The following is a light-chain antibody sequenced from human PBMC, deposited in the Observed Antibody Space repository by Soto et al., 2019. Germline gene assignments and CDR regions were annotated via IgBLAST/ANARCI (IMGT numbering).Light chain of an antibody. CDR3: QHYVYPQWT. Sequence: EIVLTQSPDTLSLSPGERATLSCRASQSIRSERLAWYQQKSGQAPRLLIYGVSTRATGTPDRFSGSGSGTEFTLTIRRLEPEDFAVYFCQHYVYPQWTFGPGTKVDI. V-gene: IGKV3-20*01. CDR1: QSIRSER. CDR2: GVS. J-gene: IGKJ1*01.